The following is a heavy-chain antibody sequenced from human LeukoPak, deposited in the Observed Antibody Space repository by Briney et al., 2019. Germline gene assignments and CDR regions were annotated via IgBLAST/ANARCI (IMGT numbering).Heavy chain of an antibody. CDR3: ARGRRGYCGGDCYPRYYYYGMDV. Sequence: GGSLRLSCAASGFTVSSNYMSWVRQAPGKGLEWVSVIYSGGSTYYADSVKGRFTISRDNSKNTLCPQMNSLRAEDTAVYYCARGRRGYCGGDCYPRYYYYGMDVWGQGTTVTVSS. CDR2: IYSGGST. J-gene: IGHJ6*02. CDR1: GFTVSSNY. D-gene: IGHD2-21*02. V-gene: IGHV3-66*01.